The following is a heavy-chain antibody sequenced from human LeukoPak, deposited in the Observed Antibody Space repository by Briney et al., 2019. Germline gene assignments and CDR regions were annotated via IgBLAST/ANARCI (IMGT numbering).Heavy chain of an antibody. D-gene: IGHD3-22*01. CDR1: GGSISSSRYY. V-gene: IGHV4-39*07. J-gene: IGHJ4*02. Sequence: SETLSLTCTVSGGSISSSRYYGGWIRQPPGKGLEWIGSIYYSGSTYYNPSLKSRVTISVDTSKSQFSLKLTSVTAADTAVYYCARMGDSSGYYSNFDYWGQGTLVTVSS. CDR3: ARMGDSSGYYSNFDY. CDR2: IYYSGST.